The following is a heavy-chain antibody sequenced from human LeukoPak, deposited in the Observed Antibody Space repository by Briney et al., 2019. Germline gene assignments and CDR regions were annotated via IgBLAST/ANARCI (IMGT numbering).Heavy chain of an antibody. V-gene: IGHV4-59*01. D-gene: IGHD6-19*01. CDR2: IYFSGAT. J-gene: IGHJ4*02. CDR1: GGSISSYY. CDR3: ASSPPGYYSGWFSF. Sequence: SETLSLTCAVSGGSISSYYWNWIRQPPGKGLEWIGYIYFSGATNYNPSLKSRATIPVDTSKKQFSLKLRSVTAADTAVYYCASSPPGYYSGWFSFWGQGTPVTVSS.